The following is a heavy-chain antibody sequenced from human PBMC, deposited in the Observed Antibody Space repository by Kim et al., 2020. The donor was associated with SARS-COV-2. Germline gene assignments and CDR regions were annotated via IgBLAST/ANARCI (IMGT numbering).Heavy chain of an antibody. CDR2: INHSGST. CDR1: GGSFSGYY. V-gene: IGHV4-34*01. CDR3: ARGPWTYYYGSGRIRFDP. Sequence: SETLSLTCAVYGGSFSGYYWSWIRQPPGKGLEWIGEINHSGSTNYNPSLKSRVTISVDTSKNQFSLKLSSVTAADTAVYYCARGPWTYYYGSGRIRFDPWGQGTLVTVSS. D-gene: IGHD3-10*01. J-gene: IGHJ5*02.